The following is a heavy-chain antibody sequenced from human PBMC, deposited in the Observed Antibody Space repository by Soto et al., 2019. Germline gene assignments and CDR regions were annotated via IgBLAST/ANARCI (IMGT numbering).Heavy chain of an antibody. V-gene: IGHV3-23*01. CDR2: ISGSGGST. Sequence: PGGSLRLSCAASGFTFSSYAMSWVRQAPGKGLEWVSAISGSGGSTYYADSVKGRFTISRDNSKNTLYLQMNSLRAEDTAVYYCLGGGVLRFLEWLPQDAFDIWGQGTMVTVSS. J-gene: IGHJ3*02. CDR3: LGGGVLRFLEWLPQDAFDI. CDR1: GFTFSSYA. D-gene: IGHD3-3*01.